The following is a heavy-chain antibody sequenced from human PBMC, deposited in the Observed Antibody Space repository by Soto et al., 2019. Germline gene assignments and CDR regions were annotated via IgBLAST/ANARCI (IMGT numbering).Heavy chain of an antibody. Sequence: QVQQQQWGARLLKPSETLSLTCAEYGRSMSGYSWSWLRRSPVRGLEWIGEIGPTGDTNYGPSFMSRVTVSLDTSKYELSLRLTQVTAADTATYLCARNGVGFGFDIWGLGTMVSVSS. V-gene: IGHV4-34*02. D-gene: IGHD3-10*01. CDR3: ARNGVGFGFDI. CDR1: GRSMSGYS. CDR2: IGPTGDT. J-gene: IGHJ3*02.